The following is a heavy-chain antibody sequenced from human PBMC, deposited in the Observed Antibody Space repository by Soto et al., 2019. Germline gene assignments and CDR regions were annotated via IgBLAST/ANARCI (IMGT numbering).Heavy chain of an antibody. D-gene: IGHD1-7*01. CDR1: GGTFSSYA. CDR2: IIPIFGTA. CDR3: APLGPHYTETGTTPPY. Sequence: SVKVPCKASGGTFSSYAISWVRQAPGQGLEWMGGIIPIFGTANYAQKFKGRVTITADESTSTAYMELSSLRSEDTAVYYCAPLGPHYTETGTTPPYWGQGTLVTVSS. V-gene: IGHV1-69*13. J-gene: IGHJ4*02.